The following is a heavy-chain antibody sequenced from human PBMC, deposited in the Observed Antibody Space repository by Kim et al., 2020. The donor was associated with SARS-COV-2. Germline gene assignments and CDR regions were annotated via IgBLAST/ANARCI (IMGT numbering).Heavy chain of an antibody. CDR3: AKKATAGTFNWFDA. CDR1: GFSITNYD. D-gene: IGHD3-16*01. V-gene: IGHV3-23*01. J-gene: IGHJ5*02. Sequence: GGSLRLSCAAFGFSITNYDMNWVRQAPGKGLEWVSTLSGSGSAIYYADSVKGRFTISRDTASNTLYLQMNSLRAEDTAVYYCAKKATAGTFNWFDAWGRGRLVTVS. CDR2: LSGSGSAI.